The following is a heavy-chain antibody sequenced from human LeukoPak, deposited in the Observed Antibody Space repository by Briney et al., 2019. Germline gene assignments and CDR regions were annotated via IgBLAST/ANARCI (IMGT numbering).Heavy chain of an antibody. V-gene: IGHV3-21*04. D-gene: IGHD4-23*01. Sequence: GGYLRLYCAASGFTFSNYGMTWVRQAPGKGLEWVSSISSGSRDTYYADSVKGRFTISRDNAKNSLYLQMNSLRAEDTAVYYCAREDGGINLYYYGMDVWGQGTTVTVSS. CDR3: AREDGGINLYYYGMDV. CDR2: ISSGSRDT. J-gene: IGHJ6*02. CDR1: GFTFSNYG.